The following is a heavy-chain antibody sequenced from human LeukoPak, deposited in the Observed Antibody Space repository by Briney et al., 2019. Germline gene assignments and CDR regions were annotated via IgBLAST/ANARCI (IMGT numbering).Heavy chain of an antibody. Sequence: ASVKVSCKASGYTFTGYYMHWVRQAPGQGLEWMGWINPNSGGTNYAQKFQGRVTMTRDTSISTAYMELSRLRSDDTAVYYCARDRDVRADNWFDPWGQGTLVTVSS. J-gene: IGHJ5*02. D-gene: IGHD3-10*01. CDR1: GYTFTGYY. V-gene: IGHV1-2*02. CDR3: ARDRDVRADNWFDP. CDR2: INPNSGGT.